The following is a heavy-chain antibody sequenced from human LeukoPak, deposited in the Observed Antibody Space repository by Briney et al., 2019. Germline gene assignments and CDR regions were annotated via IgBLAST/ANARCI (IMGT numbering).Heavy chain of an antibody. CDR2: ISGSGGSA. D-gene: IGHD2-21*01. Sequence: GGSLRLSCAASGFTFGSYGVIWVRQAPGKGLEWVSGISGSGGSAYYADSVKGRFTISRDEPKNTLYLQMNTLRAEDTAIYYCAKAACGSACYYYYDCWGQGTLVTVSS. J-gene: IGHJ4*02. V-gene: IGHV3-23*01. CDR3: AKAACGSACYYYYDC. CDR1: GFTFGSYG.